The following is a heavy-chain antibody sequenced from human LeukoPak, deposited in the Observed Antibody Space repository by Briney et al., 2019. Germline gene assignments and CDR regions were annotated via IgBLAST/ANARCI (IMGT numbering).Heavy chain of an antibody. CDR3: ARDYGDYEFVYNYYMDV. D-gene: IGHD4-17*01. V-gene: IGHV3-21*01. CDR1: GFTFSSYS. Sequence: GGSLRLSCAASGFTFSSYSMNWVRQAPGKGLEWVSSISSSSSYIYYADSVKGRFTISRDNAKNSLYLQMNSLRAEDTAVYYCARDYGDYEFVYNYYMDVWGKGTTVTVSS. J-gene: IGHJ6*03. CDR2: ISSSSSYI.